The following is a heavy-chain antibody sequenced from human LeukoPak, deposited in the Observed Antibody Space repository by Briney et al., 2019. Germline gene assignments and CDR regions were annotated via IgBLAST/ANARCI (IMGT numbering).Heavy chain of an antibody. CDR1: GYSISSGYY. Sequence: SETLSLTCTVSGYSISSGYYWGWIRQPPGKGLEWIGSIYHSGSTYYNPSLKSRVTISVDTSKNQFSLKLSSVTAADTAVYYCARANWGSWDYWGQGTLVTVSS. D-gene: IGHD7-27*01. J-gene: IGHJ4*02. CDR2: IYHSGST. CDR3: ARANWGSWDY. V-gene: IGHV4-38-2*02.